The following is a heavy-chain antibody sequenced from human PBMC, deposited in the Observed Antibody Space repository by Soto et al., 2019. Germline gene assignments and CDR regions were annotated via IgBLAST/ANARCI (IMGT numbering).Heavy chain of an antibody. Sequence: EVQLVESGGGLVQPGGSLRLSCAASGFTFSSYWMSWVRQAPGKGLEWVANIKQDGSEKYYVDSVKGRFTISRDNAKNSLYLQMNSLRAEDTAVYYCARDLRGYSYGWYYYYGMDVWGQGTTVTVSS. CDR2: IKQDGSEK. CDR1: GFTFSSYW. CDR3: ARDLRGYSYGWYYYYGMDV. D-gene: IGHD5-18*01. V-gene: IGHV3-7*01. J-gene: IGHJ6*02.